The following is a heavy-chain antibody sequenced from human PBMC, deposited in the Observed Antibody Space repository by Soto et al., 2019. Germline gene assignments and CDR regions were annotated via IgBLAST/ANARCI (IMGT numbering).Heavy chain of an antibody. CDR1: GFTFSSYG. CDR3: AKDLPDVDTAMVIISYGMDV. Sequence: GGSLRLSCAASGFTFSSYGMRWVRQAPGKGLEWVAVISYDGSNKYYADSVKGRFTISRDNSKNTLYLQMNSLRAEDTAVYYCAKDLPDVDTAMVIISYGMDVWGQGTTVTVSS. CDR2: ISYDGSNK. D-gene: IGHD5-18*01. J-gene: IGHJ6*02. V-gene: IGHV3-30*18.